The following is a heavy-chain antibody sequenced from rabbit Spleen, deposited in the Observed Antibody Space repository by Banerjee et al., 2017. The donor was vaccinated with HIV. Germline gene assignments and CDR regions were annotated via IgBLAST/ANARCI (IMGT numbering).Heavy chain of an antibody. CDR1: GFSFSDRDV. CDR2: IDAGSSGFT. CDR3: ARYGNYATGDSFDL. J-gene: IGHJ4*01. D-gene: IGHD6-1*01. Sequence: QEQLVESGGGLVKPEGSLTLTCKASGFSFSDRDVMCWVRQAPGKGLEWIACIDAGSSGFTYFASWAKGRFTISKTSSTTVTLQMTSLTAADTATYFCARYGNYATGDSFDLWGPGTLVTVS. V-gene: IGHV1S45*01.